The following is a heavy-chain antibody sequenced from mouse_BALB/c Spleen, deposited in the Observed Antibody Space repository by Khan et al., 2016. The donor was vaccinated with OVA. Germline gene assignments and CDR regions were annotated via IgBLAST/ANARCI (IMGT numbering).Heavy chain of an antibody. J-gene: IGHJ3*01. Sequence: VQLKQSGPELVKPGASVKMSCKASGYTFTNYDMHWVKQKPGQGLEWIGYINPYNDYTKFNEKFKGKATLTSDKSSSTAYMELSSLTSEDSAVYYCERGGLGLQIGFAYWGQGTLVTVSA. CDR3: ERGGLGLQIGFAY. CDR1: GYTFTNYD. CDR2: INPYNDYT. D-gene: IGHD3-1*01. V-gene: IGHV1S136*01.